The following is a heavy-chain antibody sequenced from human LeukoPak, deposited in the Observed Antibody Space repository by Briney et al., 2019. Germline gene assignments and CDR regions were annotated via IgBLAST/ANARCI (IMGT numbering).Heavy chain of an antibody. D-gene: IGHD3-9*01. CDR2: IYYSGST. J-gene: IGHJ4*02. CDR3: ARDAILTGYRYFDY. Sequence: SETLSLTCTVSGGSISSYYWSWIRQPPGKGLEWIGYIYYSGSTNYNPSLKSRVTISVDTSKNQFSLKLSSVTAADTAVYYCARDAILTGYRYFDYWGQGTLVTVSS. CDR1: GGSISSYY. V-gene: IGHV4-59*01.